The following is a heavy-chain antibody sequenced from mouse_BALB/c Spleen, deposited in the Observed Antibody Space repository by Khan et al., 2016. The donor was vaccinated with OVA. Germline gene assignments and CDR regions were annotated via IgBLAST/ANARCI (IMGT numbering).Heavy chain of an antibody. CDR2: VNPNTGGS. J-gene: IGHJ3*01. V-gene: IGHV1-26*01. CDR1: GYSFTLYY. D-gene: IGHD2-14*01. CDR3: ARGYDFFAY. Sequence: EVQLQQSGPDLVKPGASVKISCKASGYSFTLYYMTWVKQSHGKSLEWIGRVNPNTGGSDYTQEFKGKAILTVDKSSNTAYMELHSLTSEDSAVYYCARGYDFFAYWGQGTLVTGSA.